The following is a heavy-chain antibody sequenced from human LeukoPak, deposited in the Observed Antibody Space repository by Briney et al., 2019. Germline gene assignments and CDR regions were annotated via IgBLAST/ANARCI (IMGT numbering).Heavy chain of an antibody. CDR2: ISGSGGST. CDR3: ARGCSSTSCYGFDY. CDR1: GYTFNSYA. J-gene: IGHJ4*02. V-gene: IGHV3-23*01. Sequence: GGSLRLSCAASGYTFNSYAMSWVRQAPGKGLEWVSAISGSGGSTYYADPVKGRFTISRDNSKNTLYLQMNSLRAEDTAVYYCARGCSSTSCYGFDYWGQGTLVTVSS. D-gene: IGHD2-2*01.